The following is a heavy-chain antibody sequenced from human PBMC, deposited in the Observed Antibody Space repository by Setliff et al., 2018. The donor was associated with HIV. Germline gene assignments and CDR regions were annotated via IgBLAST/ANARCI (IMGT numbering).Heavy chain of an antibody. D-gene: IGHD1-26*01. CDR3: ARARNKWGTFDY. CDR1: GGTFSSYV. CDR2: IIPIFGTV. Sequence: SVKVSCKASGGTFSSYVISWVRQAPGQGLEWMGGIIPIFGTVNYAQRFQGRVTISADGSTSSAYMELNSLRSEGTAVYYCARARNKWGTFDYWGQGTLVTVSS. J-gene: IGHJ4*01. V-gene: IGHV1-69*13.